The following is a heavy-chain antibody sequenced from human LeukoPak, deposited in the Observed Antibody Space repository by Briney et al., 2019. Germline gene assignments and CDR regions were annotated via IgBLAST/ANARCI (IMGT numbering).Heavy chain of an antibody. D-gene: IGHD3-3*01. Sequence: PGGSLRLSCAASGFTSSSYSMNWVRQAPGKGLEWVANIKQDGSEKYYVDSVKGRFTISRDNAKNSLYLQMNSLRAEDTAVYHCARSGRWDNDFWSGYPPHYGMDVWGQGTTVTVSS. CDR3: ARSGRWDNDFWSGYPPHYGMDV. J-gene: IGHJ6*02. V-gene: IGHV3-7*01. CDR1: GFTSSSYS. CDR2: IKQDGSEK.